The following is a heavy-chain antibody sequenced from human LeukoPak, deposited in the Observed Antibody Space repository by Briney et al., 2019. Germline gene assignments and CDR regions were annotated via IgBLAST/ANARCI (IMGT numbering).Heavy chain of an antibody. V-gene: IGHV3-53*01. D-gene: IGHD3-10*01. Sequence: PGGSLILSCAASGFTVSSNYMSWVRQAPGKGLEWVSVIYSGGSTYYADSVKGRFTISRDNSKNTLYLQMNSLRAEDTAVYYSARDSEGHDAFDIWGQGTMVTVSS. CDR1: GFTVSSNY. CDR3: ARDSEGHDAFDI. CDR2: IYSGGST. J-gene: IGHJ3*02.